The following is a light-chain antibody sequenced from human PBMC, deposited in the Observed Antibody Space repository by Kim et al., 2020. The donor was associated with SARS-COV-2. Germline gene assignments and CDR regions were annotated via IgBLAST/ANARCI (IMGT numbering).Light chain of an antibody. Sequence: PRVGVTISCSVSSSSTASSYVYWYPPHHGTAPKPLIYRHNQRPSGVPDRFSGSKSGTSASLAISGLRSEDEADYYCATWDDSHVVFGGGTQLTVL. CDR2: RHN. V-gene: IGLV1-47*01. CDR3: ATWDDSHVV. J-gene: IGLJ2*01. CDR1: SSSTASSY.